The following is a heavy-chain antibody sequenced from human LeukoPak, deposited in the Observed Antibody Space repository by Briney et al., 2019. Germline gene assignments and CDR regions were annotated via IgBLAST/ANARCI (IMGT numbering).Heavy chain of an antibody. J-gene: IGHJ4*02. CDR2: ISSSGSTI. Sequence: GGSLRLSCAASGFTFSDYYMSWIRQAPGKGLEWVSYISSSGSTIYYADSVKGRFTISRDNAKYSLYPQMNSLRAEDTAVYYCARDRVDTAMEFDYWGQGTLVTVSS. D-gene: IGHD5-18*01. CDR1: GFTFSDYY. CDR3: ARDRVDTAMEFDY. V-gene: IGHV3-11*01.